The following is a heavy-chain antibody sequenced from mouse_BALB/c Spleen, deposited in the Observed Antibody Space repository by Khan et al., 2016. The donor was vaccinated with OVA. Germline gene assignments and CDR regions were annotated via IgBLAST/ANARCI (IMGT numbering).Heavy chain of an antibody. V-gene: IGHV6-6*02. Sequence: EVKLEESGGGLVQPGGSMKLSCVASGFTFSSYWMNWVRQSPEKGFEWVAEIRLKSNIYATHYAESVRGRFTISRDDSRGGVYLQMNNLGAEDTGTYYCTRGWDWYFDVWGAGTTVTVSS. CDR2: IRLKSNIYAT. J-gene: IGHJ1*01. CDR1: GFTFSSYW. CDR3: TRGWDWYFDV. D-gene: IGHD3-3*01.